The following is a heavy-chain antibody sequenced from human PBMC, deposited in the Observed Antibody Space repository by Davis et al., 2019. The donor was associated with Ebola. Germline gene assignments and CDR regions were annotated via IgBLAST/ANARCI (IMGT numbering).Heavy chain of an antibody. D-gene: IGHD6-13*01. Sequence: MPSETLSLTCTVSGGSISSYYWSWIRQPPGKGLEWIGYIYYSGSTNYNPSLKSRVTISVDTSKNQFSLKLSSVTAADTAVYYCARLGSPGFDYWGQGTLVTVSS. CDR1: GGSISSYY. CDR3: ARLGSPGFDY. V-gene: IGHV4-59*01. CDR2: IYYSGST. J-gene: IGHJ4*02.